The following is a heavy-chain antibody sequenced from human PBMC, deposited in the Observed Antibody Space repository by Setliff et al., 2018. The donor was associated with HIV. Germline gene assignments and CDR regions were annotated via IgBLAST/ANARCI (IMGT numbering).Heavy chain of an antibody. J-gene: IGHJ4*02. CDR1: GYTFTAHF. V-gene: IGHV1-2*06. CDR2: INPNSGAA. CDR3: AVPITRTDYEGLDY. D-gene: IGHD4-17*01. Sequence: ASVKVSCKASGYTFTAHFLHWVRQAPGQGLEWMGRINPNSGAADYAQNFQGRVTMTRATSMSTAYMEVSNLRSNDTATYYCAVPITRTDYEGLDYWGQGTLVTVPS.